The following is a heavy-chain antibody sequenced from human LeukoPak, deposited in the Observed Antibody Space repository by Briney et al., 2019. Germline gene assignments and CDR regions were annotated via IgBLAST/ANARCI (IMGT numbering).Heavy chain of an antibody. CDR2: IYYSGST. CDR3: ASDSSGWYGRQDY. J-gene: IGHJ4*02. D-gene: IGHD6-19*01. V-gene: IGHV4-39*01. Sequence: PSETLSLTCTVSGGSISSSSYYWGWIRQPPGKGLEWIGSIYYSGSTYYNPSLKSRVTISVDTSKNQFSLKLSSVTAADTAVYYCASDSSGWYGRQDYWGQGTLVTVSS. CDR1: GGSISSSSYY.